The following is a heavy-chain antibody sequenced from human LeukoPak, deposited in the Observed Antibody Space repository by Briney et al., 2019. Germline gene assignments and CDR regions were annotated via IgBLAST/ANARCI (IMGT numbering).Heavy chain of an antibody. V-gene: IGHV1-24*01. CDR1: GYTLTELS. D-gene: IGHD5-12*01. Sequence: ASVNASCKVSGYTLTELSMHWVRQAPGKGLEWMAGFDPEDGETIYAQKFQGRVTMTEDTSTDTAYMELSSLRSEDTAVYYCATANSRLRFNGRYCFDYWGQGTLVTVSS. J-gene: IGHJ4*02. CDR3: ATANSRLRFNGRYCFDY. CDR2: FDPEDGET.